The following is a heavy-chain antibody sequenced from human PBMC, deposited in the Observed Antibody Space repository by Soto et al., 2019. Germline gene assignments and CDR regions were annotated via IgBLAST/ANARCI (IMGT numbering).Heavy chain of an antibody. CDR2: INAGNGNT. CDR1: GYTSTSYA. D-gene: IGHD3-22*01. CDR3: ARGPISMIVVVTLDY. J-gene: IGHJ4*02. Sequence: ASVKVSCKXSGYTSTSYAMHWVRQAPGQRLEWMGWINAGNGNTKYSQKFQGRVTITRDTSASTAYMELSSLRSEDTAVYYCARGPISMIVVVTLDYWGQGTLVTVSS. V-gene: IGHV1-3*01.